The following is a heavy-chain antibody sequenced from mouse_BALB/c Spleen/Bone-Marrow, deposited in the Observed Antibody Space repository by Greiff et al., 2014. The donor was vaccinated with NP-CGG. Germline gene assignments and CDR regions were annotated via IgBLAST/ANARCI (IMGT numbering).Heavy chain of an antibody. D-gene: IGHD2-10*02. CDR1: GFNIKDYY. CDR2: IDPENGDT. Sequence: EVQLQQSGAELVRSGASVKLSCTASGFNIKDYYMHWVKQRPEQGLEWIGWIDPENGDTEYAPKFQGKATMTADTSSNTDYLQLSSLTSEDTAVYYCNEGYGNYDYWGQGTTLTVSS. CDR3: NEGYGNYDY. J-gene: IGHJ2*01. V-gene: IGHV14-4*02.